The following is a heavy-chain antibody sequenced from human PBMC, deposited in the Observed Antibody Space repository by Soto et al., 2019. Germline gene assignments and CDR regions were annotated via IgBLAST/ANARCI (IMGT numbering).Heavy chain of an antibody. Sequence: GGSLRLSCAASGFTFSSNWMNWVRQAPGKGREWVATIKPDGSEQDYVESVKGRFTISRDNAKNSVNLQMNSLRAEDTAVYYCATVPWAAAASWGQGTLVTVSS. V-gene: IGHV3-7*01. D-gene: IGHD6-13*01. CDR2: IKPDGSEQ. J-gene: IGHJ5*02. CDR1: GFTFSSNW. CDR3: ATVPWAAAAS.